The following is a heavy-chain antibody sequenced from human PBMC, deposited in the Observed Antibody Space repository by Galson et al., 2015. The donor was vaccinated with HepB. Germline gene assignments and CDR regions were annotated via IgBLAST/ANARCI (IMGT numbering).Heavy chain of an antibody. CDR2: INPSGGST. CDR1: GYTFTWHY. Sequence: SVKVSCKASGYTFTWHYMHWVRQAPGQGLEWMGIINPSGGSTNYAQKFQGRVTMTRDTSTSTVYMELSSLRSEDTAVYYCARDGIAAAGDYWGQGTLVTVSS. D-gene: IGHD6-13*01. J-gene: IGHJ4*02. CDR3: ARDGIAAAGDY. V-gene: IGHV1-46*01.